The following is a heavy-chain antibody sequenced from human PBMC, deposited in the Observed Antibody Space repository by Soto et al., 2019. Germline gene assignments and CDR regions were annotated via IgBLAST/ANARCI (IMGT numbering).Heavy chain of an antibody. D-gene: IGHD3-3*01. V-gene: IGHV1-18*01. CDR3: ARDWYYDFWSGYYRYYYYYYGMDV. CDR1: GYTFTSYG. J-gene: IGHJ6*02. CDR2: ISAYNGNT. Sequence: DSVKVSCKASGYTFTSYGISWVRQAPGQGLEWMGWISAYNGNTNYAQKLQGRVTMTTDTSTSTAYMELRSLRSDDTAVYYCARDWYYDFWSGYYRYYYYYYGMDVWGQGTTVTVSS.